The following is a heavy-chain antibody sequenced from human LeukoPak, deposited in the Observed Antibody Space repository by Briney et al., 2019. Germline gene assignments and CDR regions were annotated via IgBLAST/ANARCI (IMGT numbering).Heavy chain of an antibody. V-gene: IGHV3-23*01. CDR1: GFIFNSNG. J-gene: IGHJ4*02. CDR2: FSGADGNT. D-gene: IGHD1-1*01. Sequence: GGSLRLSCAISGFIFNSNGMNWVRQTPGKGLGWVSTFSGADGNTYYADSVKGRFTISRDNSKNTVSLQMNSLRVEDTAVYYCARGIYWSLDYWGQGALVTVSS. CDR3: ARGIYWSLDY.